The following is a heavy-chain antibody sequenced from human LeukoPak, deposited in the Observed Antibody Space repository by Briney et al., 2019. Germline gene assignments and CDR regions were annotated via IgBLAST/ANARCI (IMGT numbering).Heavy chain of an antibody. V-gene: IGHV4-39*01. CDR2: INYSGSA. Sequence: SETLSLTCSVSGGSISSSRYFWGWIRQPPGKGLEWIGSINYSGSAYYNPSLKSRVTISVDTSKNQFSLKLSSVTAADTAVHYCARITLVTPGDYFDYWGQGTQVTVSS. J-gene: IGHJ4*02. CDR1: GGSISSSRYF. CDR3: ARITLVTPGDYFDY. D-gene: IGHD4-23*01.